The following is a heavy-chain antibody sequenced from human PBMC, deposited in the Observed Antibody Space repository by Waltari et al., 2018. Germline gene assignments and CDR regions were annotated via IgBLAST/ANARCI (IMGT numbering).Heavy chain of an antibody. CDR3: ARGSQNLGFLEWLDDAFDI. J-gene: IGHJ3*02. CDR2: IYYSGST. D-gene: IGHD3-3*01. Sequence: QVQLQESGPGLVKPSATLSLTCTVSGGSISSYYWSWIRQPPGKGLEWIGYIYYSGSTNYNPSLKSRVTISVDTSKNQFSLKLSSVTAADTAVYYCARGSQNLGFLEWLDDAFDIWGQGTMVTVSS. CDR1: GGSISSYY. V-gene: IGHV4-59*01.